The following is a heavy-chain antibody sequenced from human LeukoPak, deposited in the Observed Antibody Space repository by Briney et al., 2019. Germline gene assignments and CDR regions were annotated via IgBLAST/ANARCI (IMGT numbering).Heavy chain of an antibody. J-gene: IGHJ4*02. CDR2: ISNSGGGT. CDR1: GFTFSNFA. Sequence: TGGSLRLSCAASGFTFSNFAMNWVRQAPGKGLEWVSVISNSGGGTYYADSVKGRFTISRDNSKNTLYLQMNSLRAEDTAIYYCAKVYGDYIRTPTSDYWGQGTLVTVSS. V-gene: IGHV3-23*01. CDR3: AKVYGDYIRTPTSDY. D-gene: IGHD4-17*01.